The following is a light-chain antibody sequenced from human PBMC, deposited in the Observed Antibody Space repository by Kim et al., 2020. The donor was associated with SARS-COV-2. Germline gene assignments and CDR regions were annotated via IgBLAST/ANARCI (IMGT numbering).Light chain of an antibody. CDR1: QSVLYSSNNKNC. Sequence: EIVMTQSPDSLAVSLGERATINCKSSQSVLYSSNNKNCLAWYQQKPGQPPKLLIYWASTRESGVPDRFSGGGSGTDFTLTISSLQAEDVAVYYCQQYYRTPLTFGQGTRLEIK. V-gene: IGKV4-1*01. J-gene: IGKJ5*01. CDR2: WAS. CDR3: QQYYRTPLT.